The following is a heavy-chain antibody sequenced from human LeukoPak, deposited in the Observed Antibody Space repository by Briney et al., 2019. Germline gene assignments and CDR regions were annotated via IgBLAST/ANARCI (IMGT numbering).Heavy chain of an antibody. D-gene: IGHD3-10*01. CDR3: AKGLTSRNYYGSGSYDFDY. CDR1: GFTFSSYA. Sequence: PGGSLRLSCAASGFTFSSYATSWVRQAPGKGLEWVSAIGGSGGSTHYADSVKGRFTISRDNSKNTLYLQMNSLRAEDTAVYYCAKGLTSRNYYGSGSYDFDYWGQGTLVTVSS. J-gene: IGHJ4*02. CDR2: IGGSGGST. V-gene: IGHV3-23*01.